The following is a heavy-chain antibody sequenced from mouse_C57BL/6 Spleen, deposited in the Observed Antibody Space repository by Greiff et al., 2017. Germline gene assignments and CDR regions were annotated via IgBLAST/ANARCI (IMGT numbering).Heavy chain of an antibody. J-gene: IGHJ2*01. V-gene: IGHV1-15*01. D-gene: IGHD2-12*01. CDR3: TRAYDHY. CDR1: GYTFTDYE. Sequence: VQLVESGAELVRPGASVTLSCKASGYTFTDYEMHWVKQTPVHGLEWIGAIDPETGGTAYNQKFKGKAILTADKSSSTAYMELRSLTSEDSAVYYCTRAYDHYWGQGTTLTVSS. CDR2: IDPETGGT.